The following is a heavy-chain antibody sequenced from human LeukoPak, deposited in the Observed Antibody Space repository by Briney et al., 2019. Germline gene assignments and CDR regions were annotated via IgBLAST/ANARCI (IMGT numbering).Heavy chain of an antibody. CDR3: AKSGPLGGGYFDY. V-gene: IGHV3-9*03. CDR2: ITKNSDGM. Sequence: GGSLRLSCAASRFTFSSYSMHWVRQVPGKAPEWVAGITKNSDGMGYADSVKGRFSISRDNAKNSLYLQMNSLRVEDMAFYYCAKSGPLGGGYFDYWGQGTLVIVSS. J-gene: IGHJ4*02. D-gene: IGHD3-16*01. CDR1: RFTFSSYS.